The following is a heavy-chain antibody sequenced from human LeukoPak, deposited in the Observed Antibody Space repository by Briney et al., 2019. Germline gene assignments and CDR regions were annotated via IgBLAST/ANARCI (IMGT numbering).Heavy chain of an antibody. V-gene: IGHV4-34*01. CDR2: INHSGST. D-gene: IGHD3-22*01. J-gene: IGHJ4*02. Sequence: SETLSLTCAVYGGSFSVYYWSWIRQPPGKGLEWIGEINHSGSTNYNPSLKSRVTISVDTSKNQFSLKLSSVTAADTAVYYCARHLSSSGYSDYWGQGTLVTVSS. CDR3: ARHLSSSGYSDY. CDR1: GGSFSVYY.